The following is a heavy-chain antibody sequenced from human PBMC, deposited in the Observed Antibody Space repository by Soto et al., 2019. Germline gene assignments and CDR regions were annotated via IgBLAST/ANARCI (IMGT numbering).Heavy chain of an antibody. V-gene: IGHV3-23*01. J-gene: IGHJ6*02. Sequence: PXGSLRLSCSASGFPLSTYGMTWVRQAPGKGLEWVSAITGTGGNTYYVDSVKGRFTSSRDNSKNMLYLQVNSLRVEDTAVYYCARIRGYWYGLDVWGQGTTVTVSS. CDR2: ITGTGGNT. CDR3: ARIRGYWYGLDV. CDR1: GFPLSTYG.